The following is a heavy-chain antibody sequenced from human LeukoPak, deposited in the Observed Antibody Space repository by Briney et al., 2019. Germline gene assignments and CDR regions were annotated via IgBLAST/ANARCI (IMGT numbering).Heavy chain of an antibody. D-gene: IGHD1-26*01. CDR1: GGSISSYY. J-gene: IGHJ5*02. V-gene: IGHV4-59*01. Sequence: PSETLPLTCTVSGGSISSYYWSWIRQPPGKGLEWIGYIYYSGSTNYNPSLRSRVTISLDTSKNQFSLKLSSVTAADTAVYYCARGISGRNYYGSNWFDPWGQGTLVTVSS. CDR2: IYYSGST. CDR3: ARGISGRNYYGSNWFDP.